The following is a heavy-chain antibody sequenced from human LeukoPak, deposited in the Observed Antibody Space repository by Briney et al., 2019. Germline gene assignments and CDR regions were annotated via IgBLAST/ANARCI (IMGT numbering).Heavy chain of an antibody. CDR3: ARSSVLYSPDY. J-gene: IGHJ4*02. CDR2: ISSSSSYI. Sequence: GGSLRLSCAASRFTFSSYSMNWVRQAPGKGLEWVSSISSSSSYIYYADSVKGRFTISRDNAKNSLYLQMNSLRAEDTAVYYCARSSVLYSPDYWGQGTLVTVSS. CDR1: RFTFSSYS. V-gene: IGHV3-21*01. D-gene: IGHD2-8*01.